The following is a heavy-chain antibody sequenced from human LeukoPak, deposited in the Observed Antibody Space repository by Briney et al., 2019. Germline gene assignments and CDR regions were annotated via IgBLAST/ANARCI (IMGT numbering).Heavy chain of an antibody. J-gene: IGHJ5*02. V-gene: IGHV4-39*07. Sequence: SETLSLTCTVSGGSISSSPYYWGWIRQPPGKGLEWIGSIHYSGTTHYNPSLESRVTISVDTSKNQFSLKLASVTAADTAIYYCAKGAGGFSYYNWFDPWGQGTLVTVSS. CDR1: GGSISSSPYY. D-gene: IGHD5-18*01. CDR3: AKGAGGFSYYNWFDP. CDR2: IHYSGTT.